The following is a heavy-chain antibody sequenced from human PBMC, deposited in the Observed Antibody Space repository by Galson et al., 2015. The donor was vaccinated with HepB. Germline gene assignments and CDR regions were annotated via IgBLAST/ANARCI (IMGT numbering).Heavy chain of an antibody. V-gene: IGHV3-11*06. CDR2: ISSSSYT. D-gene: IGHD3-9*01. CDR1: GFTFSDYY. Sequence: SLRLSCAASGFTFSDYYMSWIRQAPGKGLEWVSYISSSSYTNYADPVKGRFTISRDNAKTSLYLRMNSLRAEDTAVYYCASSISPIWGQGTMVTVSS. J-gene: IGHJ3*02. CDR3: ASSISPI.